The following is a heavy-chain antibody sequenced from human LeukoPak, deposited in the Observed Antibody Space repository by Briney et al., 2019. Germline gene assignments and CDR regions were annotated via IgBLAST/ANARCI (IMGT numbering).Heavy chain of an antibody. CDR2: IKQDGSEK. CDR1: GFTFRSYW. CDR3: ARDRVTMVRGVNYYFDY. D-gene: IGHD3-10*01. J-gene: IGHJ4*02. Sequence: PGGSLRLSCAASGFTFRSYWMSWVRQAPGKGLEWVANIKQDGSEKYYVDSVKGRFTISRDNAKNSLYLQMNSLRAEDTAVYYCARDRVTMVRGVNYYFDYWGQGTLVTVSS. V-gene: IGHV3-7*05.